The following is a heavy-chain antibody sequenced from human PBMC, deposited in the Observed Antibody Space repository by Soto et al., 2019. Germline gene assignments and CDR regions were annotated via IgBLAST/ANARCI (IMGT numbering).Heavy chain of an antibody. J-gene: IGHJ6*02. D-gene: IGHD3-3*02. CDR1: GGTFSTAA. V-gene: IGHV1-69*12. CDR2: IMPIFRTA. CDR3: ARDQDRPQLGGNYYYIMNV. Sequence: QVQVEQSGAEVKKPGSSVKVSCKASGGTFSTAAISWVRQAPGQGLEWMGGIMPIFRTADYAQKFQGRVTILADESTNTDYLELRSLSTEDTAIYYCARDQDRPQLGGNYYYIMNVWGQGTTVTVSS.